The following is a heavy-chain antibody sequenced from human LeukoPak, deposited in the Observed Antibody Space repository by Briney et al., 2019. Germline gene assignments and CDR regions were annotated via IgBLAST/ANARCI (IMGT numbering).Heavy chain of an antibody. CDR3: ARLIMSSLYYYYMDV. V-gene: IGHV4-59*11. CDR2: IDDSGSA. CDR1: GGSISSHY. Sequence: SETLSLTCTVSGGSISSHYWSWIRQPPGKGLEWIGYIDDSGSANSNPSLKSRVTISVDTTKNQLSLRLRSVTAADTAVYYCARLIMSSLYYYYMDVWGEGTTVTVSS. J-gene: IGHJ6*03. D-gene: IGHD3-10*01.